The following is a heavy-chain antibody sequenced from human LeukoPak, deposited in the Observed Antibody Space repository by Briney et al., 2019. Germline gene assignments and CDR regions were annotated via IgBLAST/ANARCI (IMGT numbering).Heavy chain of an antibody. Sequence: GGSLRLSCAASGFTFSSYAMHWVRQAPGKGLEWVAVISYDGSNKYYADSVKGRFTISRDNSKNTLYLQMNSLRAEDTAVYYCARIAAAGTEGDYWGQGTLVTVSS. J-gene: IGHJ4*02. CDR1: GFTFSSYA. V-gene: IGHV3-30-3*01. D-gene: IGHD6-13*01. CDR3: ARIAAAGTEGDY. CDR2: ISYDGSNK.